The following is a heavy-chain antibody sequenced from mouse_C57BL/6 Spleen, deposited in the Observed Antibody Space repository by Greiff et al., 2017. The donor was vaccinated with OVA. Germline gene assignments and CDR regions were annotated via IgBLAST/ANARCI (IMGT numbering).Heavy chain of an antibody. V-gene: IGHV5-4*03. CDR2: ISDGGSYT. CDR3: ASSLYYSNSFYYAMDY. CDR1: GFTFSSYA. Sequence: DVKLVESGGGLVKPGGSLKLSCAASGFTFSSYAMSWVRQTPEKRLEWVATISDGGSYTYYPDNVKGRFTISRDNAKNNLYLQMSHLKSEDTAMYYCASSLYYSNSFYYAMDYWGQGTSVTVSS. D-gene: IGHD2-5*01. J-gene: IGHJ4*01.